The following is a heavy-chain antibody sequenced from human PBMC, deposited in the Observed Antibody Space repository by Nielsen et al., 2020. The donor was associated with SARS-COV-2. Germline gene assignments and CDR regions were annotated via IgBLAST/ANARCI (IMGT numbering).Heavy chain of an antibody. CDR3: SRARATIFGLVMSYGMDV. CDR1: GYTFTDYY. CDR2: INPYSGGT. J-gene: IGHJ6*02. D-gene: IGHD3/OR15-3a*01. V-gene: IGHV1-2*05. Sequence: ASVKVSCKASGYTFTDYYIHWVRQAPGQGLEWMGRINPYSGGTNYAQKFQGTVTMTRDETISTVYMELTSDDTGVYYCSRARATIFGLVMSYGMDVWGQGTTVAVSS.